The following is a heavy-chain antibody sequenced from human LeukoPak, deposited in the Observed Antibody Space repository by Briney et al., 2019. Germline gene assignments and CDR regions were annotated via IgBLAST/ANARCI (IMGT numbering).Heavy chain of an antibody. V-gene: IGHV3-23*01. Sequence: GGSLRLSCAASGFTFSSYAMTWVRQAPGKGLEWVSVISGSAGTTYYADSVKGRFTISRDNSKNTLYLQMNSLRAEDTAVYYCAKMSGYGSSLGRGYYFDYWGQGTLVTVSS. CDR3: AKMSGYGSSLGRGYYFDY. CDR2: ISGSAGTT. CDR1: GFTFSSYA. D-gene: IGHD6-6*01. J-gene: IGHJ4*02.